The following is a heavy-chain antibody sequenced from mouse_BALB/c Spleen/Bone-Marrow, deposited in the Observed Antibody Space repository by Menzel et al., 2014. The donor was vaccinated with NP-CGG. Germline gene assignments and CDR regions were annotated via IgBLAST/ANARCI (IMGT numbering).Heavy chain of an antibody. CDR2: ISSYYGDA. Sequence: QVRLQQPGAELVSPGASVKISCKGSGYTFTDYAVHWVKQSHTKSLEWIGLISSYYGDATYNQKFKGKATMTVDKSSSTAFVELARLTSEDSAIYYCARSGKVRNAMDYRGQGTPVTVSS. D-gene: IGHD2-14*01. J-gene: IGHJ4*01. V-gene: IGHV1-67*01. CDR3: ARSGKVRNAMDY. CDR1: GYTFTDYA.